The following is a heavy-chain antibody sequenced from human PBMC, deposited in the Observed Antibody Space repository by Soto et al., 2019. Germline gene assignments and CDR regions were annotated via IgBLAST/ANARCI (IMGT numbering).Heavy chain of an antibody. J-gene: IGHJ4*02. CDR1: GFTFSSYG. D-gene: IGHD6-6*01. Sequence: PGGSLRLSCAASGFTFSSYGMHWVRQAPGKGLEWVAVISYDGSNKYYADSVKGRFTISRDNSKNTLYLQMNSLRAEDTAVYYCAKEDSSRFDYWGQGTLVTSPQ. CDR2: ISYDGSNK. CDR3: AKEDSSRFDY. V-gene: IGHV3-30*18.